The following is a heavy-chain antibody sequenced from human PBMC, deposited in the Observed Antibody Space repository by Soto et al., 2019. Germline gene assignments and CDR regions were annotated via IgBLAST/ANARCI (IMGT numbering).Heavy chain of an antibody. CDR2: FYDSGSS. J-gene: IGHJ6*02. Sequence: SEAVSLTCIVAGGSIIGGFYWTWIRQLPGKGLEWIGFFYDSGSSYYNAALKSRLTISVDTSNNQFTLRLSSVTAADTAVYYCARGPRQLGGTFYYGMDTWGQGTSVTVSS. V-gene: IGHV4-31*03. D-gene: IGHD3-16*01. CDR3: ARGPRQLGGTFYYGMDT. CDR1: GGSIIGGFY.